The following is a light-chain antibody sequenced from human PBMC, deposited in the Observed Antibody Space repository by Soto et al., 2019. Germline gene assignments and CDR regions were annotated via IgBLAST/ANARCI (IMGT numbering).Light chain of an antibody. CDR3: QQSYGIPRT. Sequence: DIRMRQSPSSVSASVGDRGTITCRASQSVSTYFNWYQQKPGKAPNLLIYAASNLQSGVPSRFSGTGSGTDFTLTISSLQPEDSATYYCQQSYGIPRTFGQGTKVEIK. J-gene: IGKJ1*01. V-gene: IGKV1-39*01. CDR2: AAS. CDR1: QSVSTY.